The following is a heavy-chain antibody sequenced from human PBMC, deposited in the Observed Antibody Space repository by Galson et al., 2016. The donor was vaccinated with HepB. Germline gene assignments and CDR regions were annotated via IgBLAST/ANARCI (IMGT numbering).Heavy chain of an antibody. CDR3: RYGMDV. CDR1: GFTFSNAW. V-gene: IGHV3-15*01. CDR2: IKSKTDGGTT. Sequence: SLRLSCAASGFTFSNAWMSWVRQAPGKGLEWVDRIKSKTDGGTTDYAAPVKGRFSISRDDSKNTLYLQMNSLKTEDTAVYYCRYGMDVWGQGTTVTVSS. J-gene: IGHJ6*02.